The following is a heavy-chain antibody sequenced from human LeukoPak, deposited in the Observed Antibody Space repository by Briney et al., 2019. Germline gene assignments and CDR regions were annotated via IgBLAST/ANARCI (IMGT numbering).Heavy chain of an antibody. CDR1: GYTFTTYG. J-gene: IGHJ4*02. Sequence: ASVKVSCKASGYTFTTYGVSWVRQAPGQGLEWMGWISGYDGNTNYAQKLRGRVTMTTDTSTSTAYMDLRGLRSDDTALYYCARTVTTSSYYFDYWGQGTLVTVSS. CDR2: ISGYDGNT. CDR3: ARTVTTSSYYFDY. V-gene: IGHV1-18*01. D-gene: IGHD4-17*01.